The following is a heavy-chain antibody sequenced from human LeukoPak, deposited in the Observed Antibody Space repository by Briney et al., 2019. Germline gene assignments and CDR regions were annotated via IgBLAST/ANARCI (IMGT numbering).Heavy chain of an antibody. V-gene: IGHV3-48*01. CDR2: ISSSSSTI. CDR3: ARDDNWNDVGWFDP. D-gene: IGHD1-20*01. J-gene: IGHJ5*02. CDR1: GFTFSSYS. Sequence: GGSLRLSCAASGFTFSSYSMNWVRQAPGKGLEWVSYISSSSSTIYYADSVKGRFTIFRDNAKNSLYLQMNSLRAEDTAVYYCARDDNWNDVGWFDPWGQGTLVTVSS.